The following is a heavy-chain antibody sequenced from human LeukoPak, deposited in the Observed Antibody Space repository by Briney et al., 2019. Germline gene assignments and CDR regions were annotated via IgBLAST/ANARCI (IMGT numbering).Heavy chain of an antibody. CDR3: ARELDTAMVTD. D-gene: IGHD5-18*01. V-gene: IGHV3-30-3*01. J-gene: IGHJ4*02. CDR1: GFTFSSYA. Sequence: GGSLRLSCAASGFTFSSYARHWVRQAPGKGLEWVAVISYDGSNKYYADSVKGRFTISRDNSKNTLYLQMNSLRAEDTAVYYCARELDTAMVTDWGQGTLVTVSS. CDR2: ISYDGSNK.